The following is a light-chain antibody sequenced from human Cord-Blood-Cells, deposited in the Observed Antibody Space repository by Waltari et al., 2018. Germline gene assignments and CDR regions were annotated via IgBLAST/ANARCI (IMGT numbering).Light chain of an antibody. Sequence: EIVMTQSPATPSVSPGERATLSCRASQSVRSNLAWYQQKPGQAPRLLIYGASTRATGIPARFSGSGSGTEFTLTISSLQSEDFAVYYCQQYNNWPPIPFGQGTRLEIK. CDR2: GAS. V-gene: IGKV3-15*01. CDR3: QQYNNWPPIP. CDR1: QSVRSN. J-gene: IGKJ5*01.